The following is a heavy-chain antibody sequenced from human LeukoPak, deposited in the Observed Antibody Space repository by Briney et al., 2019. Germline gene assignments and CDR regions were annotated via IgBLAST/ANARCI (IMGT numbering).Heavy chain of an antibody. CDR3: ARDGGTLPTYGMDV. Sequence: SETLSLTCTVSGGSISSHYWSWIRQPPGKGLEWIGYIHHSGSTDYNPSLKSRVTISVDTSKNQVSLNLSSVTAADTAVYYCARDGGTLPTYGMDVWGQGTTVTVSS. V-gene: IGHV4-59*11. CDR2: IHHSGST. J-gene: IGHJ6*02. CDR1: GGSISSHY. D-gene: IGHD1-14*01.